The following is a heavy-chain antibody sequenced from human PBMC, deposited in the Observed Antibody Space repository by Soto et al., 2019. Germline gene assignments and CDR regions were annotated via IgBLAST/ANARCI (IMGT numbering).Heavy chain of an antibody. D-gene: IGHD6-19*01. CDR1: GYSIRSSNW. V-gene: IGHV4-28*01. J-gene: IGHJ6*02. CDR2: ITHGGST. Sequence: SETLSLTCAVYGYSIRSSNWWGWIRQPPGKGLEWIGYITHGGSTNYNPSLKRRVTMSVDPSKNQFSLNLTSVTAVDTAVYYCARMAVTTFYYYAMDVWGQGTTVTVSS. CDR3: ARMAVTTFYYYAMDV.